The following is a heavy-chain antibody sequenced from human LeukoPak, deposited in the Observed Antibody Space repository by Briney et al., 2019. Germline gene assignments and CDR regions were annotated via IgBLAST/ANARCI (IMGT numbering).Heavy chain of an antibody. Sequence: GASVKVSCKASGYTFTGYYMHWLRQAPGQGLEWMGRINPNSGGTNYAQKFQGRVTMTRDTSIGTAYMELSRLRSDDTAVYYCARDILAVAGDYWGQGTLVTVSS. J-gene: IGHJ4*02. CDR3: ARDILAVAGDY. CDR1: GYTFTGYY. D-gene: IGHD6-19*01. CDR2: INPNSGGT. V-gene: IGHV1-2*06.